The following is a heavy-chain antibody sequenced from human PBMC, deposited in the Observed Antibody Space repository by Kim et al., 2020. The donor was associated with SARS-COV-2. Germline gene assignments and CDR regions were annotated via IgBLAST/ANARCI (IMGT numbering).Heavy chain of an antibody. V-gene: IGHV3-30*18. Sequence: GGSLRLSCAASGFTFSSFGMHWVRQAPGKGLDWVAVMSNDGTNTYYADSVKGRFTISIDNSKNTLYLQMNSLRSEDTAMYYCAKDRSNYGTFYFDYWGRGTLVTVSS. J-gene: IGHJ4*02. CDR3: AKDRSNYGTFYFDY. D-gene: IGHD4-17*01. CDR1: GFTFSSFG. CDR2: MSNDGTNT.